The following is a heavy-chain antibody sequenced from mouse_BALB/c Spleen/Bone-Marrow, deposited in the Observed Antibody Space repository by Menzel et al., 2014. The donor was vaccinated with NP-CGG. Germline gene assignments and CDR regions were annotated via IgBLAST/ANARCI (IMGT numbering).Heavy chain of an antibody. CDR2: IYPGDGST. D-gene: IGHD2-10*01. Sequence: LKECGPELVKPGALVKISCKASGYTFTSYDINWVKQRPGQGLEWIGWIYPGDGSTKYNEKFKGKATLTADKSSSTAYMQLSSLTSENSAVYFCARSYYGNPFDYWGQGTTLTVSS. CDR1: GYTFTSYD. V-gene: IGHV1S33*01. J-gene: IGHJ2*01. CDR3: ARSYYGNPFDY.